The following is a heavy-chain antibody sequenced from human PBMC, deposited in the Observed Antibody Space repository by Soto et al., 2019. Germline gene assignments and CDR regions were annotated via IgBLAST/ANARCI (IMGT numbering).Heavy chain of an antibody. D-gene: IGHD6-19*01. CDR1: GDSINSDYS. J-gene: IGHJ4*02. CDR2: IYYSGGT. V-gene: IGHV4-4*02. CDR3: ASDTGWGLGY. Sequence: QVQLQESGPGLVRPSGTLSLSCAVSGDSINSDYSWNWVRQSPGKGLEWIAEIYYSGGTSYNPSLKSRVTISMDKSKNQFSLNLTSVTAADTAMYYCASDTGWGLGYWGQGTPVTPSS.